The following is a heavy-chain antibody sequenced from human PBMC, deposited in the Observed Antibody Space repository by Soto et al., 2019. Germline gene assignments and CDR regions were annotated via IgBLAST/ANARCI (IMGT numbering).Heavy chain of an antibody. D-gene: IGHD3-10*01. CDR2: IYYSGST. V-gene: IGHV4-39*01. Sequence: QLQLQESGPGLVKPSETLSLTCTVSGGSISSSSYYWGWIRQPPGKGLEGIGSIYYSGSTYYNPSLKSRVTISVDTSKNQFSLKLSSVTAADTAVYYCARGVGLLWFGELYNWFDPWGQGTLVTVSS. CDR1: GGSISSSSYY. CDR3: ARGVGLLWFGELYNWFDP. J-gene: IGHJ5*02.